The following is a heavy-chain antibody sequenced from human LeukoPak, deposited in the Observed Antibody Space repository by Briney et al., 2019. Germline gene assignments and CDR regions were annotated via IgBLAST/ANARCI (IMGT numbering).Heavy chain of an antibody. CDR3: ARDAGYGYDRFDY. D-gene: IGHD5-18*01. CDR2: ISWDGGST. CDR1: GFTFDDYA. V-gene: IGHV3-43D*03. J-gene: IGHJ4*02. Sequence: AGGSLRLSCAASGFTFDDYAMHWVRQAPGKGLEWVSLISWDGGSTYYADSVKGRFTISRDNAKNSLYLQMNSLRVEDTAVYYCARDAGYGYDRFDYWGQGTQVTVSS.